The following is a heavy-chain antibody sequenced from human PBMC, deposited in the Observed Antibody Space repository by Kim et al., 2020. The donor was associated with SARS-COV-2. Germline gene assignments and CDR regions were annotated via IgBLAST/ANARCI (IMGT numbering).Heavy chain of an antibody. D-gene: IGHD2-2*01. CDR3: AKDRGSCSTSCYFDY. J-gene: IGHJ4*02. CDR2: ISGSGGST. V-gene: IGHV3-23*01. CDR1: GFTFSSYA. Sequence: GGSLRLSCAASGFTFSSYAMSWVRQAPGKGLEWVSAISGSGGSTYYVDSVKGRFTIFRDNSTNTLYLEMNSLRAEDTAVDYCAKDRGSCSTSCYFDYWGPGTLVTVSS.